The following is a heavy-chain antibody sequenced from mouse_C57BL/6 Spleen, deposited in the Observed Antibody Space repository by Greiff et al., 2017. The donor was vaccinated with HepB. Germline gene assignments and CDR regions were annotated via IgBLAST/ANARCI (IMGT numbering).Heavy chain of an antibody. Sequence: VPLQQSGAELVKPGASVKLSCTASGFNIKDYYMHWVKQRTEQGLEWIGRIDPEDGETKYAPKFQGKATITADTSSNTAYLQLSSLTSEDTAVYYCASATMVTTDYFDVWGTGTTVTVSS. CDR1: GFNIKDYY. D-gene: IGHD2-2*01. CDR2: IDPEDGET. V-gene: IGHV14-2*01. J-gene: IGHJ1*03. CDR3: ASATMVTTDYFDV.